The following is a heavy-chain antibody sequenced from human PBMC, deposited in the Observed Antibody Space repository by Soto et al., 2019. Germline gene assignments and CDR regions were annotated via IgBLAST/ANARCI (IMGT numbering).Heavy chain of an antibody. CDR2: ISGSGGDT. CDR1: GFSFSSYA. D-gene: IGHD2-15*01. Sequence: GGSLRLSCAASGFSFSSYAMSWVRQAPGKGLEWVSAISGSGGDTYYADSVKGQFSISRDNSKNTVFVQMNSLRAEDTAVYYCAKGRGYCSGGSCYSLDYGMDVWGQGTQVTVSS. J-gene: IGHJ6*02. V-gene: IGHV3-23*01. CDR3: AKGRGYCSGGSCYSLDYGMDV.